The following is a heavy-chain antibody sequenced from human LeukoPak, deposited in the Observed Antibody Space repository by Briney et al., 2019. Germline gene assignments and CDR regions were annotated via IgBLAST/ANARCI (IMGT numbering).Heavy chain of an antibody. J-gene: IGHJ3*02. CDR1: GFTFSSYA. V-gene: IGHV3-64*01. CDR2: ISSNGGST. CDR3: ARAHWTYCGGDCYSYAFDI. D-gene: IGHD2-21*02. Sequence: GGSLRLSCAASGFTFSSYAMHWVRQAPGKGLEYVSAISSNGGSTYYANSVKGRFTISRDNSKNTLYLRMGSLRAEDMAVYYCARAHWTYCGGDCYSYAFDIWGQGTMVTVSS.